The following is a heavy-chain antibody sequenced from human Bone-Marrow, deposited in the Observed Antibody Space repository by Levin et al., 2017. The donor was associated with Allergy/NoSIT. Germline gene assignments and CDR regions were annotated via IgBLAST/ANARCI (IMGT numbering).Heavy chain of an antibody. CDR1: GGSISSDDYY. D-gene: IGHD3-10*01. V-gene: IGHV4-30-4*01. CDR3: ARVYYGSGSLYYFDY. Sequence: SETLSLTCTVSGGSISSDDYYWSWIRQPPGTGLEWIGYIYDSGSTYYNPSLKSRVSISVDTSKNQFSLKLSSVTAADTAVYYCARVYYGSGSLYYFDYWGQGTLVTVSS. J-gene: IGHJ4*02. CDR2: IYDSGST.